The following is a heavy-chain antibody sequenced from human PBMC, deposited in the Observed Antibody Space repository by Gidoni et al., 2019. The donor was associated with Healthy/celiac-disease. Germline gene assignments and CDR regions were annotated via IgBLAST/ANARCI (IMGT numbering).Heavy chain of an antibody. Sequence: QLQLQESGPGLVKPSETLSLTCTVSGGSISSSSYYWGWIRQPPGKGLEWIGSIYYSGSTYYNPSLKSRVTISVDTSKNQFSLKLSSVTAADTAVYYCARGIAAAGYDAFDIWGQGTMVTVSS. CDR3: ARGIAAAGYDAFDI. V-gene: IGHV4-39*01. D-gene: IGHD6-13*01. CDR2: IYYSGST. CDR1: GGSISSSSYY. J-gene: IGHJ3*02.